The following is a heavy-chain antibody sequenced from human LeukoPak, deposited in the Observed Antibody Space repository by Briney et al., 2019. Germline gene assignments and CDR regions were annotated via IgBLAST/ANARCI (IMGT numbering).Heavy chain of an antibody. V-gene: IGHV1-58*02. CDR3: AADVAGYSSGWWYFDL. J-gene: IGHJ2*01. Sequence: GASVKVSRKASGFTFTSSAMQWVRQARGQRLEWIGWIVVGSGNTNYAQKFQERVTITRDMSTSTAYMELSSLRSEDTAVYYCAADVAGYSSGWWYFDLWGRGTLVTVSS. CDR2: IVVGSGNT. D-gene: IGHD6-19*01. CDR1: GFTFTSSA.